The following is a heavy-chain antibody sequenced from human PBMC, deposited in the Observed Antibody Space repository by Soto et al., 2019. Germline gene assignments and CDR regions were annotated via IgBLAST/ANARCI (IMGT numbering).Heavy chain of an antibody. Sequence: AGSLRLSCAASGLTFSRYGMHWVSQAPDEGLEWVAVIWYDGSNKYYADSVKGRFTISRDNSKNTPYLQMNSLRAEDTAVYYCARDRRPSGSYCYRSYYFDYWGQGTLVTVSS. CDR2: IWYDGSNK. J-gene: IGHJ4*02. D-gene: IGHD1-26*01. V-gene: IGHV3-33*01. CDR3: ARDRRPSGSYCYRSYYFDY. CDR1: GLTFSRYG.